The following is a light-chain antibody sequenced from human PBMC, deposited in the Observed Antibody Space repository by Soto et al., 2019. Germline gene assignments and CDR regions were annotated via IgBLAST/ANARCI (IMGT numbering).Light chain of an antibody. CDR3: QSYDSSLSGVV. CDR2: GNT. CDR1: SSNIGAGYG. J-gene: IGLJ2*01. V-gene: IGLV1-40*01. Sequence: QSVLTQPPSVSGAPGQRVTISCTGSSSNIGAGYGVNWYQQLPGTAPKLLIYGNTNRPSGVPDRFSGSKSGTSASLAITGLRAEDEADYYCQSYDSSLSGVVFGGGTKLTVL.